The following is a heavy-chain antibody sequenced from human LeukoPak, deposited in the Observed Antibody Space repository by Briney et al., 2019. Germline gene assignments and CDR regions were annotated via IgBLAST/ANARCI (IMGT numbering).Heavy chain of an antibody. V-gene: IGHV3-11*01. Sequence: KPGGSLRLSCAASGFTLSHYYMTWLRQAPGKGLEWLSCISSSGDTIYYADSVKGRFTVSRDNAENSLYLQMNSLRAEDTAMYYCARQGSEIDYWGQGTLVTVSS. CDR1: GFTLSHYY. CDR2: ISSSGDTI. CDR3: ARQGSEIDY. J-gene: IGHJ4*02.